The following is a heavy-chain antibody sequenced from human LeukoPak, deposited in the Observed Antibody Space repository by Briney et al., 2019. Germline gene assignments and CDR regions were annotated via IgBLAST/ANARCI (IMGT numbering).Heavy chain of an antibody. CDR3: ARGDYPDFWSGYLAAAYYFDS. Sequence: PSETLSLTCTVSGGSISSYYWSWIRQPPGKGLEWIGYIYYSGSSNYNPSLKSRVTISVDTSKNQFSLKMISLTAADTAVYYCARGDYPDFWSGYLAAAYYFDSWGQGTLATFSS. CDR2: IYYSGSS. V-gene: IGHV4-59*12. J-gene: IGHJ4*02. CDR1: GGSISSYY. D-gene: IGHD3-3*01.